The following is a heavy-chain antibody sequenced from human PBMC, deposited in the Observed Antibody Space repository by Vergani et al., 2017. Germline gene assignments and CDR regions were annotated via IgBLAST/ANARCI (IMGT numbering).Heavy chain of an antibody. CDR2: INAGNGNT. CDR1: GYTFTSYA. Sequence: QVQLVQSGAEVKKPGASVKVSCKASGYTFTSYAMHWVRQAPGQRLEWMGWINAGNGNTKYSQKFQGRVTITRDTSASTAYMELSSLRSEDTAVYYCARGGGDYGDQDLDYWGQGTLVTVSS. D-gene: IGHD4-17*01. J-gene: IGHJ4*02. V-gene: IGHV1-3*01. CDR3: ARGGGDYGDQDLDY.